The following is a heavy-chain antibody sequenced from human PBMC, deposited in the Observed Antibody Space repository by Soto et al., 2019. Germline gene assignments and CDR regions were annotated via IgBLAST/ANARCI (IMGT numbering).Heavy chain of an antibody. CDR2: FSPDTGNR. CDR1: GYTFTPYA. D-gene: IGHD7-27*01. V-gene: IGHV1-3*01. J-gene: IGHJ3*02. CDR3: ARRGDVDDIDI. Sequence: QVQLVQSGAEVKKPGASVKVSCKASGYTFTPYAMHWVRQAPGQRLEWMGWFSPDTGNRKYSQKLQDRVTITGDTSASTVYMELSSLRSEDTAVYYGARRGDVDDIDIWGQGTMVTSST.